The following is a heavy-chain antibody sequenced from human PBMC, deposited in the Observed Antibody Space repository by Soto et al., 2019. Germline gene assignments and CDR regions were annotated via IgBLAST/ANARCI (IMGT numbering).Heavy chain of an antibody. J-gene: IGHJ4*02. D-gene: IGHD3-22*01. CDR3: ARSEIPYYYDSSGYWYYFDF. V-gene: IGHV1-69*13. CDR1: RGTFNKYA. Sequence: SVKVSCKASRGTFNKYAFSWVRQAPGQGLEWMGGIIPMFGTSDYAPKFQGRVTITADESTSTAYMELTSLRSEDTAVYYCARSEIPYYYDSSGYWYYFDFWGQGTLVTVSS. CDR2: IIPMFGTS.